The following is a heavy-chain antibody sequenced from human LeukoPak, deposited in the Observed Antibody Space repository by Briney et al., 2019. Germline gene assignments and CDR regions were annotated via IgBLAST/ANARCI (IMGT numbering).Heavy chain of an antibody. CDR1: GGSISNSY. CDR3: ARHSGSSGYWDS. Sequence: SETLSLTCTGSGGSISNSYWTWLRQPPGKGLEWIGYVYYSGTTNYSPSLKSRVTISVDTSKNQFSLNLNSLTAADTAVYYCARHSGSSGYWDSWGQGALVTVSS. D-gene: IGHD3-9*01. CDR2: VYYSGTT. J-gene: IGHJ4*02. V-gene: IGHV4-59*08.